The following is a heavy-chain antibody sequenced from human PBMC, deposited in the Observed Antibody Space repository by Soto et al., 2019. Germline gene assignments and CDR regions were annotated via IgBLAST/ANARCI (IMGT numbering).Heavy chain of an antibody. J-gene: IGHJ4*02. D-gene: IGHD3-10*01. V-gene: IGHV3-30*18. CDR1: GFTFSSYG. Sequence: GGSLRLSCAASGFTFSSYGMHWVRQAPGKGLEWVAVISYDGSNKYYADSVKGRLTISRDNSKNTLYLQMNRLGAEDTAVYYCAKAIGSGSYYRRGDYFDYGGPGTLVTVST. CDR2: ISYDGSNK. CDR3: AKAIGSGSYYRRGDYFDY.